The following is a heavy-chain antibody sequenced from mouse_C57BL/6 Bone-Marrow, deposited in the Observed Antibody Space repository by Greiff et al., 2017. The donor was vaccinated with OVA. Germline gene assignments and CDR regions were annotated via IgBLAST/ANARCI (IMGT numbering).Heavy chain of an antibody. D-gene: IGHD1-1*01. Sequence: EVQLQQSGPELVKPGASVKLSCKASGYTFTDYNMHWVKQSHGKSLEWIGKINPNNGGTSSNQKFKGKATLTVNKSSSTAYMELRSLTSEDSSVDYCAGEDYYGSIYRFAYWGQGTPVTVSA. CDR1: GYTFTDYN. CDR2: INPNNGGT. J-gene: IGHJ3*01. CDR3: AGEDYYGSIYRFAY. V-gene: IGHV1-22*01.